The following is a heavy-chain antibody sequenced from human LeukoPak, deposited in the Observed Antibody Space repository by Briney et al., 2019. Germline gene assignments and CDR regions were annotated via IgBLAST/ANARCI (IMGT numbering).Heavy chain of an antibody. CDR1: GYTFTGYY. J-gene: IGHJ4*02. Sequence: ASVKVSCKTSGYTFTGYYMHWVRQAPGQGLEWMGWINPNSGGAVYAQKFQGRVTMTRDTSITTAYMDLSSLRSDDTAVYFCARVLGTSTSFDYWGQGTLVTVSS. D-gene: IGHD2-2*01. CDR3: ARVLGTSTSFDY. V-gene: IGHV1-2*02. CDR2: INPNSGGA.